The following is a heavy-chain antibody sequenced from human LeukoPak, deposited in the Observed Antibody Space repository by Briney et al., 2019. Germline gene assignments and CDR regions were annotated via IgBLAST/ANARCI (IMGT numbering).Heavy chain of an antibody. CDR2: ISGSGGST. Sequence: PGGSLRLSCAASRFTFSNYAMSWVRQAPGKGLEWVSTISGSGGSTYYADSVKGRFTISRDNSKNTLYLQMNSLRAEDTAVYYCAKSARRSIMITFGGSYGMDVWGQGTTVTVSS. CDR3: AKSARRSIMITFGGSYGMDV. CDR1: RFTFSNYA. V-gene: IGHV3-23*01. D-gene: IGHD3-16*01. J-gene: IGHJ6*02.